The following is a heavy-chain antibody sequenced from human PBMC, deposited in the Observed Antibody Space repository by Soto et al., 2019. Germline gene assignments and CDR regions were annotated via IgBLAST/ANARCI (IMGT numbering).Heavy chain of an antibody. CDR1: GGTFSSYA. Sequence: SVKVSCKASGGTFSSYAISWVRQXPXQXXXWMGGIIPIFGTANYAQKFQGRVTITADESTSTAYMELSSLRSEDTAVYYCARESYYYDSSGYSANYFDYWGQGTLVTVSS. D-gene: IGHD3-22*01. CDR3: ARESYYYDSSGYSANYFDY. V-gene: IGHV1-69*13. J-gene: IGHJ4*02. CDR2: IIPIFGTA.